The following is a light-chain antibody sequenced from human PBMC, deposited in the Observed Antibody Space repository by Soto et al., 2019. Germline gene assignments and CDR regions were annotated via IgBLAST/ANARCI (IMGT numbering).Light chain of an antibody. V-gene: IGKV3-11*01. Sequence: ESALTQSPATLSLSPGERATRSCRASQTVHNYLACYQQKPGQGRRLLIYDAVRRATGIPDRFSGSVSGTDFTLIMNSLEPEDFAVYCCQQRSGRLTFGGGTRVDLK. CDR2: DAV. CDR3: QQRSGRLT. CDR1: QTVHNY. J-gene: IGKJ4*01.